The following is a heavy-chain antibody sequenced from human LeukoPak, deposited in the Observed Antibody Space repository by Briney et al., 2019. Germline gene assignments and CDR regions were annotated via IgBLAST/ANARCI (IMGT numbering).Heavy chain of an antibody. Sequence: ASVKVSCKASGYTFTSYAMHWVRQAPGQRLERMGWINAGNGNTKYSQKFQGRVTITRDTSASTAYMELSSLRSEDTAVYYCARDPPRHRQLTTVTSKTSDYWGQGTLVTVSS. V-gene: IGHV1-3*01. CDR2: INAGNGNT. CDR3: ARDPPRHRQLTTVTSKTSDY. D-gene: IGHD4-17*01. CDR1: GYTFTSYA. J-gene: IGHJ4*02.